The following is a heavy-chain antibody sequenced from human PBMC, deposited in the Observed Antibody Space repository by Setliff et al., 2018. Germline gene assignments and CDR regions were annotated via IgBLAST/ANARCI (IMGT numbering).Heavy chain of an antibody. CDR1: GGSISSYY. D-gene: IGHD2-15*01. J-gene: IGHJ6*03. V-gene: IGHV4-59*01. Sequence: PSETLSLTCTVSGGSISSYYWSWIRQPPGKGLEWIGYIYNSGSTNYNPSLKSRVTISVDTSKNQISLKLTSVTAADTAVYYCARGCAAGACYSDYYYYMDVWGKGTTVTVSS. CDR3: ARGCAAGACYSDYYYYMDV. CDR2: IYNSGST.